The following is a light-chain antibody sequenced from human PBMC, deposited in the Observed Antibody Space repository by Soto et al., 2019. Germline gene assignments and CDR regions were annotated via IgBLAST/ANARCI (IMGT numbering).Light chain of an antibody. Sequence: ESVWTKSSATPSLSPGATATLPCRASKSFSRSYLAWYQQKPGQAPRLLIYGASSRATGIPDRFSGSGSGTDFTLTIIRLEPEDFGVYYCQQYGSSSSTSGEGTKVDIK. CDR3: QQYGSSSST. CDR1: KSFSRSY. CDR2: GAS. J-gene: IGKJ4*02. V-gene: IGKV3-20*01.